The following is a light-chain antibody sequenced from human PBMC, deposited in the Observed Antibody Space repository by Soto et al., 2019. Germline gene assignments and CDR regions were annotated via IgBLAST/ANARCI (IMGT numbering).Light chain of an antibody. CDR3: QQYANWPKT. Sequence: EIVMTQSPATLSVSPGERATPSCRASQSVSNKLVWYQQKPGQAPRLLIYAASTRATGIPARFSGSGSETEFTLTISSLQSEDLAVYYCQQYANWPKTFGQGTKVDIK. V-gene: IGKV3-15*01. CDR2: AAS. J-gene: IGKJ1*01. CDR1: QSVSNK.